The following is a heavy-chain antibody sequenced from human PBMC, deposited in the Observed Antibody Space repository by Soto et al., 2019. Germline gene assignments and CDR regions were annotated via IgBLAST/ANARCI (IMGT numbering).Heavy chain of an antibody. CDR1: GGTFSSYA. V-gene: IGHV1-69*01. J-gene: IGHJ6*02. Sequence: QVQLVQSGAEVKKPGSSVKVSCKASGGTFSSYAISWVRQAPGQGLEWMGGIIPILGTGNYAQKFQGRVTITADESTSTAYMELSSLRSEDTAVYYCARDSGYCSGGSCYWGSGMDVWGQGTTVTVAS. CDR2: IIPILGTG. D-gene: IGHD2-15*01. CDR3: ARDSGYCSGGSCYWGSGMDV.